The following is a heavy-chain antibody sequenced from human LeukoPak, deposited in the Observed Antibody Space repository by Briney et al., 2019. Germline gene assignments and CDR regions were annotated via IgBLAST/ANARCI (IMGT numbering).Heavy chain of an antibody. Sequence: PGGSLRLSCAASGFTFDDYGMSWVRQAPGKGLEWVSGINWNGGSTGYADSVKGRFTISRDNAKNSLYLQMNSLRAEDTALYYCASPRYGLRFLEWLSPDDNTGGKFDYWGQGTLVTVSS. CDR1: GFTFDDYG. D-gene: IGHD3-3*01. V-gene: IGHV3-20*04. CDR3: ASPRYGLRFLEWLSPDDNTGGKFDY. CDR2: INWNGGST. J-gene: IGHJ4*02.